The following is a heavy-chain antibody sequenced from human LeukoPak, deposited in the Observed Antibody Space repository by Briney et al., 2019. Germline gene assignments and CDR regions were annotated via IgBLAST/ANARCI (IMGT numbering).Heavy chain of an antibody. D-gene: IGHD2-2*01. V-gene: IGHV1-2*02. Sequence: ASVKVSCKASGYTFTAYYVHWVRQAPGQGLEWMGYIKPTSGDSNYAQKFQDRVTMTRDTSISTAYLELSGLTSDDTAVNYCSTEDKYCTTTTCGDYWGQGTLVTVSS. CDR1: GYTFTAYY. J-gene: IGHJ4*02. CDR2: IKPTSGDS. CDR3: STEDKYCTTTTCGDY.